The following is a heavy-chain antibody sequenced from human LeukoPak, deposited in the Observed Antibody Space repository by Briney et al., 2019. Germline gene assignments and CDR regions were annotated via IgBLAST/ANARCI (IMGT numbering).Heavy chain of an antibody. CDR2: MNPNSGNT. CDR3: ARAPRSLIVPSNWFDP. Sequence: GASVKVSCKASGYTFTSYDINWVRQATGQGLEWMGWMNPNSGNTGYAQKFQGRVTITRNTSISTAYMELSSLRSEDTAVYYCARAPRSLIVPSNWFDPWGQGTLVTVSS. CDR1: GYTFTSYD. V-gene: IGHV1-8*03. D-gene: IGHD3-22*01. J-gene: IGHJ5*02.